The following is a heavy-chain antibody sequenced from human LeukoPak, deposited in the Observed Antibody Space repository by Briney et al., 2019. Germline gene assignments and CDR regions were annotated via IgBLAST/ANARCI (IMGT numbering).Heavy chain of an antibody. V-gene: IGHV4-61*02. Sequence: SETLSLTCTVSGGSISSGSYYWGWIRQPAGKGLEWIGRIYTSGSTNYNPSLKSRITISVDPSKNQFSLKLSSVTAADTAVYYCARESMVRGGKQNWFDPWGQGTLVTVSS. CDR3: ARESMVRGGKQNWFDP. J-gene: IGHJ5*02. D-gene: IGHD3-10*01. CDR1: GGSISSGSYY. CDR2: IYTSGST.